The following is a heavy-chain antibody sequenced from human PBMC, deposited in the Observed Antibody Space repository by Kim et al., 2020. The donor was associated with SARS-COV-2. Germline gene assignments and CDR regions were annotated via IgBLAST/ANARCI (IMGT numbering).Heavy chain of an antibody. D-gene: IGHD5-18*01. CDR2: IYSGGST. CDR1: GFTVSSNY. CDR3: ARVGGYSYGQPYFDL. J-gene: IGHJ2*01. Sequence: GGSLRLSCAASGFTVSSNYMSWVRQAPGKGLEWVSVIYSGGSTYYADSVKGRFTISRDNSKNTLYLQMNSLRAEDTAVYYCARVGGYSYGQPYFDLWGRGTLVTVSS. V-gene: IGHV3-53*01.